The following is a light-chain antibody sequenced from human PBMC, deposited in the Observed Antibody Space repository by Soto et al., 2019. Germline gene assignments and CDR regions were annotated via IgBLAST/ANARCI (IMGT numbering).Light chain of an antibody. CDR3: QQYSHWPLT. J-gene: IGKJ4*01. V-gene: IGKV3-15*01. CDR2: GAS. CDR1: ESVSNN. Sequence: VMTQSPATLSVSPGERATLSCRASESVSNNLAWYQQKPGQAPRLLIYGASTWATGIPAKFSGSGSGTEFTLTISSLQSEDFAVYYCQQYSHWPLTFGGGTKA.